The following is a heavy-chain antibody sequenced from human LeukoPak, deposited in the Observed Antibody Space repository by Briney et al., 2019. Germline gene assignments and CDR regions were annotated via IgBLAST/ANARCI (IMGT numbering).Heavy chain of an antibody. V-gene: IGHV3-30*02. Sequence: GGSLRLSCAASGFTFSSYWMSWVRQAPGKGLEWVTFIQYDGSKKYYADSVKGRSTISRDNSKNTLYLEMNSLRAEDTAVYYCAKDIGSYYDYWGQGILVTVSS. D-gene: IGHD3-10*01. CDR3: AKDIGSYYDY. J-gene: IGHJ4*02. CDR1: GFTFSSYW. CDR2: IQYDGSKK.